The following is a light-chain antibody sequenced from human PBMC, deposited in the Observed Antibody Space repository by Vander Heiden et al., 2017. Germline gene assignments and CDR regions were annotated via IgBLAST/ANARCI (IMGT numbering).Light chain of an antibody. CDR3: SSYGGRNNYV. Sequence: HSALTQPPSASGSPGQSVTISCPGTTTALGGSNYVSWYQPSPGKAPKLIIYEVNKRPSGVPDRFSASKSGNTASLTVSGLQAEDEADYYCSSYGGRNNYVFGSGTKITVL. CDR2: EVN. CDR1: TTALGGSNY. V-gene: IGLV2-8*01. J-gene: IGLJ1*01.